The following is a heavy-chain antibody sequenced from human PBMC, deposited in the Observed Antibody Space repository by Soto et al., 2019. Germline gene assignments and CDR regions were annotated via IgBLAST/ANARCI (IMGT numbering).Heavy chain of an antibody. J-gene: IGHJ5*02. CDR2: SYSSGST. CDR3: ARSVFP. V-gene: IGHV4-31*01. CDR1: GGSISSGGYY. Sequence: QVQLQESGPGLVKPSQTLSLTCTVSGGSISSGGYYWTWIRQRPGKGLEWIGYSYSSGSTYSNPSLMSPVTRSVATSKTQFSVKRSSGTAADTAVYYCARSVFPWGQGTLVTVSS.